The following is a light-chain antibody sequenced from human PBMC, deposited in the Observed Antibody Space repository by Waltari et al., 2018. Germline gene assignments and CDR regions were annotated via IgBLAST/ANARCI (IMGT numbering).Light chain of an antibody. CDR2: DVS. CDR1: QDIDNY. V-gene: IGKV1-33*01. CDR3: QQYDSVPLS. J-gene: IGKJ4*01. Sequence: DIQMTQSPSSLSASVGDRVTITCQASQDIDNYLNWYQQKPGKAPKLLIYDVSNLEVGGPSRFSGSASGTDFTFTITSLQPEDIATYYCQQYDSVPLSFGGGTKVEIK.